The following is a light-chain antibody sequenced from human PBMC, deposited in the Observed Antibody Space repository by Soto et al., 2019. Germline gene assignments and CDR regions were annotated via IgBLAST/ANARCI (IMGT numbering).Light chain of an antibody. J-gene: IGKJ5*01. CDR1: QGVSSSY. CDR3: QQYGSSPPIT. CDR2: GAS. Sequence: EIVLTQAPGTLSLSPGERATLSCRAGQGVSSSYLAWYQQKPGQAPRLLIYGASSRTAGIPDRFSGSGSGTDFTLTISRLEPEDFAVYYCQQYGSSPPITFGQGTRLEIK. V-gene: IGKV3-20*01.